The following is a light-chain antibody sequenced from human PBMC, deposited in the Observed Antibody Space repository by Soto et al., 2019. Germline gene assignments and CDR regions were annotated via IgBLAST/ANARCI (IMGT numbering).Light chain of an antibody. CDR1: QNIYYN. CDR2: RAS. J-gene: IGKJ1*01. V-gene: IGKV3-15*01. CDR3: LQYHNLWA. Sequence: ILMTQSPATVSVSPGESATLSCRASQNIYYNVAWYQHRPAQAPRLLIYRASTRAPGVPAGFRGSGSGTEFTLTISSLQPEDFTVYSCLQYHNLWAFGQGTKVEI.